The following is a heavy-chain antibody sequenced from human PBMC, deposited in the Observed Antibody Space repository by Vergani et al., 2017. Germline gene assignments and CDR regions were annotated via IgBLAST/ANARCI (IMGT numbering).Heavy chain of an antibody. D-gene: IGHD4-17*01. CDR2: ISSSSSYI. CDR1: GFTFSSYS. J-gene: IGHJ3*02. V-gene: IGHV3-21*01. CDR3: AREPYGDNAFDI. Sequence: EVQLVESGGGLVKPGGSLRLSCAASGFTFSSYSMNWVRQAPGKGLEWVSSISSSSSYIYYASSVKGRFTISRDNAKNSLYLQMNSLRAEETAVYYCAREPYGDNAFDIWGQGTMVTVSS.